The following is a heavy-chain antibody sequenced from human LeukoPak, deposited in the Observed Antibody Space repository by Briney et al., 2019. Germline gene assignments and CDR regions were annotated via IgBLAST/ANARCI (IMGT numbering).Heavy chain of an antibody. D-gene: IGHD2/OR15-2a*01. Sequence: GGSLSLSCAASGFTFSSYGMSWVRPAPGKGLEWVSGISGSGGSTYYADSVKGRFTISRDNSKNTLYLQMNSLRAEDTAVYYCAKDRLSLDYWGQGTLVTVSS. J-gene: IGHJ4*02. CDR2: ISGSGGST. CDR1: GFTFSSYG. V-gene: IGHV3-23*01. CDR3: AKDRLSLDY.